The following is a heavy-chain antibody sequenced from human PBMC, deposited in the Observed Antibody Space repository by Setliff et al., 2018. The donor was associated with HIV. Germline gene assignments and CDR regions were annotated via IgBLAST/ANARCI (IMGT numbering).Heavy chain of an antibody. CDR3: ARTLSTMVKTDGYYDYYYMDV. CDR2: LYYRGTT. D-gene: IGHD3-10*01. V-gene: IGHV4-39*07. CDR1: GGSISSSSYY. J-gene: IGHJ6*03. Sequence: SETLSLTCTVSGGSISSSSYYWGWIRQPPGKGPEWIGSLYYRGTTYYNPSLKSRVTMSVDTSKNQFSLNLNSVTAADTAVYYCARTLSTMVKTDGYYDYYYMDVWGKGTTVTVS.